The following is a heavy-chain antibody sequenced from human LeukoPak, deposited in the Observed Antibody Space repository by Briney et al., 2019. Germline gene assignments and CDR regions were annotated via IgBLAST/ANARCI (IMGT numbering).Heavy chain of an antibody. Sequence: GGSLRLSCVASGFTFSTHAMHWVRQAPGKGLEYVSGITINGGSTYYLNSVKGRFTVSRDNSKNTLFLQMGSLRAEDMAVYYCARAIYGGYASTDYYYYYGLDVWGQGTTVTVSS. CDR1: GFTFSTHA. J-gene: IGHJ6*02. CDR2: ITINGGST. D-gene: IGHD4-17*01. V-gene: IGHV3-64*01. CDR3: ARAIYGGYASTDYYYYYGLDV.